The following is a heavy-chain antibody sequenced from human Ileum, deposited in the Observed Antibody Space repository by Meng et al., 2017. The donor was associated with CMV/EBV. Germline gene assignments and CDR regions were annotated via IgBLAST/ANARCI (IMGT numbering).Heavy chain of an antibody. V-gene: IGHV4-39*07. CDR2: INHTGGQ. CDR3: ARDAGSAQSDY. CDR1: GGSISTGGFY. Sequence: QWQLQESGPGLVKPPGTLPLTCTVSGGSISTGGFYWGWIRQPAGKGLEWIGHINHTGGQAYHPSLRSPVTVSADTSKNQFSLSLSSVTAADTSVYYCARDAGSAQSDYWGQGTLVTVSS. J-gene: IGHJ4*02. D-gene: IGHD6-13*01.